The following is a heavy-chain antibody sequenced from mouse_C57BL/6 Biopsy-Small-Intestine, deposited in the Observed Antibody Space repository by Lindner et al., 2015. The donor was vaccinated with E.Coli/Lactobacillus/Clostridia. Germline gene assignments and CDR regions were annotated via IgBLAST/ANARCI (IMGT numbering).Heavy chain of an antibody. CDR2: INPATGDA. CDR3: ARLGGSSGYFDY. V-gene: IGHV1-42*01. Sequence: VQLQESGPELVKPGASVKISCKASGYSFTGYYMNWVKQSPEKSLELIGEINPATGDATYNQNFKAKATLTVDKSSSTVYMQLKSLTSEDSAVYYCARLGGSSGYFDYWGQGTTLTVSS. D-gene: IGHD1-1*01. CDR1: GYSFTGYY. J-gene: IGHJ2*01.